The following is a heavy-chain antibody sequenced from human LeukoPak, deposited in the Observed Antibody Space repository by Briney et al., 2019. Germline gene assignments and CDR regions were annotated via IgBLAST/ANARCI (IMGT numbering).Heavy chain of an antibody. V-gene: IGHV3-7*01. J-gene: IGHJ4*02. CDR1: GFILRNSW. D-gene: IGHD5-18*01. CDR2: TKPYGSQK. CDR3: VRDRGYTSFDF. Sequence: GGPLRLSCAAYGFILRNSWMNCLPESPGKGVEGVANTKPYGSQKYYVDSEKGLFFISRHNVKHSLYPQMQTLRADDTALYYCVRDRGYTSFDFWGEGTLVAVSS.